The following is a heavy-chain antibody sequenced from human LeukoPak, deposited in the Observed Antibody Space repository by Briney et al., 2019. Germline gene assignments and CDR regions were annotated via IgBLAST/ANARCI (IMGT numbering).Heavy chain of an antibody. CDR2: ISGSSTYI. V-gene: IGHV3-21*01. Sequence: GGSLRLSCAASGFTFSSYSMNWVRQAPGRGLEWVSSISGSSTYIYYADSVKGRFTISRDNAKNSLYLQMNSLRAEDTAVYYCARATTYYYDSSVGYWGQGTLVTVSS. CDR3: ARATTYYYDSSVGY. J-gene: IGHJ4*02. CDR1: GFTFSSYS. D-gene: IGHD3-22*01.